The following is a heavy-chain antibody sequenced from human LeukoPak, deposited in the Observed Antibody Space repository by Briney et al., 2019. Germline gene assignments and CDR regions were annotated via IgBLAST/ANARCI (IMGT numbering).Heavy chain of an antibody. V-gene: IGHV3-30*02. CDR2: IRYDGSNK. D-gene: IGHD3-22*01. CDR3: AKETYYYDSSGLFDY. CDR1: GFTFSSYG. J-gene: IGHJ4*02. Sequence: GGSLRLSCAASGFTFSSYGMHWVRQAPGKGLERVAFIRYDGSNKYYADSVKGRFTISRDNSKNTLYLQMNSLRAEDTAVYYCAKETYYYDSSGLFDYWGQGTLVTVSS.